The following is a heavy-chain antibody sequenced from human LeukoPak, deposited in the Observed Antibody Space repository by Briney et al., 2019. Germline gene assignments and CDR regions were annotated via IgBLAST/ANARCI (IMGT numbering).Heavy chain of an antibody. V-gene: IGHV3-33*01. CDR3: ARGSGRYYYYYYMDV. CDR1: GFTFSSYG. CDR2: IWYDGSNK. Sequence: GGSLRLSCAASGFTFSSYGMHWVRQAPGKGLEWVAVIWYDGSNKYYADSVKGRFTISRDNSKNTLYLQMNSLRAEDTAVYYCARGSGRYYYYYYMDVWGKGTTVTVSS. J-gene: IGHJ6*03.